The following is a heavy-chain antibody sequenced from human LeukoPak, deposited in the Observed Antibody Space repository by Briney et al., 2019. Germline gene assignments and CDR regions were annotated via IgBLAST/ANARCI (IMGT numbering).Heavy chain of an antibody. D-gene: IGHD3/OR15-3a*01. J-gene: IGHJ4*02. V-gene: IGHV3-64*01. CDR3: ARVSVGPDFDY. CDR2: ISSNGGST. Sequence: PGGSLRLSCAASGFSFITCAMHWVRQAPGKGLEYVSAISSNGGSTYYANSVKGRFTISRDNSKNTLYLQMGSLRAEDMAVYYCARVSVGPDFDYWGQGTLVTVSS. CDR1: GFSFITCA.